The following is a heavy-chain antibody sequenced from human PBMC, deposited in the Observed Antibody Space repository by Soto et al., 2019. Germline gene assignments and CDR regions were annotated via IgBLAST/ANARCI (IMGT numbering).Heavy chain of an antibody. CDR1: GGSISSSSYY. CDR2: IYYSGST. Sequence: SETLSLTCTVSGGSISSSSYYWGWIRQPPGKGLEWIGSIYYSGSTYYNPSLKSRVTISVDTSKNQFSLKLSSVTAAVSAVYYCARRRSDYGDARYFDLWGRGTLVTVSS. V-gene: IGHV4-39*01. J-gene: IGHJ2*01. CDR3: ARRRSDYGDARYFDL. D-gene: IGHD4-17*01.